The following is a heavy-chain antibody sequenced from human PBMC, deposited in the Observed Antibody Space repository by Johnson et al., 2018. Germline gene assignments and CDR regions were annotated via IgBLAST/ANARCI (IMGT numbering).Heavy chain of an antibody. V-gene: IGHV3-7*04. J-gene: IGHJ6*03. D-gene: IGHD6-19*01. CDR3: ARGQWRGPGYQYYMDV. CDR2: IQADGSAK. CDR1: GFTFSGYW. Sequence: VQLVESGGGLVQPGGSLRLSCVASGFTFSGYWMSWFRQSPGKGLECVAMIQADGSAKNYVDSAKGRFTISRDNAKNSLSLQMNSRKVEDTAIYFCARGQWRGPGYQYYMDVWGKGTTVTVSS.